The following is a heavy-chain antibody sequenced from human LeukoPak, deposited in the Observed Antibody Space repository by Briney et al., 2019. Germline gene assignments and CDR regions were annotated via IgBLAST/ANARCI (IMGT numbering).Heavy chain of an antibody. Sequence: GGSLRLSCAASGFTFSDYNMRWIRQAPGKGLEWVSSISRSGSTKYYADSVKGRFTISRDNAKNSLFLQMNSLSAEDTAVYYCARVLWYCSGGNCYSGGLGYMDVWGKGTTVTISS. D-gene: IGHD2-15*01. CDR2: ISRSGSTK. CDR1: GFTFSDYN. J-gene: IGHJ6*03. V-gene: IGHV3-11*01. CDR3: ARVLWYCSGGNCYSGGLGYMDV.